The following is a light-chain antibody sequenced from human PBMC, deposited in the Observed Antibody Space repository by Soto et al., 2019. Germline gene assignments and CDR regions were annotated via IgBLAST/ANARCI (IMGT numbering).Light chain of an antibody. CDR1: QDTSSY. Sequence: AIRMTQSPSSLSASTGDRVTITCRASQDTSSYLAWYQQKPGRAPKLLIYAASTLQSGVPLRFSGSGFGTNFNLTISCLQSEDFAIYYCQQYYTFPQTFGQGTKVDIK. J-gene: IGKJ1*01. V-gene: IGKV1-8*01. CDR3: QQYYTFPQT. CDR2: AAS.